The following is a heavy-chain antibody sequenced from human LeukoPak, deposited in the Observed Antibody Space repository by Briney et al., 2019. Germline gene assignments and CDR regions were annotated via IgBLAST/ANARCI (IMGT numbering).Heavy chain of an antibody. D-gene: IGHD3-22*01. Sequence: GASVKVSCKTSGYTFITYGINWVRQAPGQGLEWMGWISTYNGDTNYAQKLQGRVTMTTDTSTSTAYMELSSLRSEDTAVYYCARVSRDPKHYYDSSGYGYYFDYWGQGTLVTVSS. J-gene: IGHJ4*02. CDR1: GYTFITYG. V-gene: IGHV1-18*01. CDR3: ARVSRDPKHYYDSSGYGYYFDY. CDR2: ISTYNGDT.